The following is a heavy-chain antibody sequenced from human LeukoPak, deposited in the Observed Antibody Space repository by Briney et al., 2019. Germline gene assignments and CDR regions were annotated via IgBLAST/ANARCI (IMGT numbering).Heavy chain of an antibody. CDR3: AKPPNDQWLAFDS. D-gene: IGHD6-19*01. J-gene: IGHJ5*02. CDR2: ISYDGTYI. V-gene: IGHV3-30*18. Sequence: GGSLRLSCVVSGFTFSNYGMQWVRQAPGKGLEWVAVISYDGTYIYYADPAKGRFTISRDNSQNTLYLQMDSLRAEDTAVYYCAKPPNDQWLAFDSWGQGILVTVSS. CDR1: GFTFSNYG.